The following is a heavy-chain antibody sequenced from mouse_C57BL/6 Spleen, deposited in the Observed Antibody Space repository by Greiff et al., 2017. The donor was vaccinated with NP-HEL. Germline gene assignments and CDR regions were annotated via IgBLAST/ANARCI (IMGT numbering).Heavy chain of an antibody. CDR1: GFTFNTYA. D-gene: IGHD1-1*01. CDR2: LRSKSSNYAT. J-gene: IGHJ3*01. V-gene: IGHV10-3*01. CDR3: VSGHYGSWFAY. Sequence: EVMLVESGGGLVQPKGSLKLSCAASGFTFNTYAMHWVRQAPGKGLEWVARLRSKSSNYATYYADSVKDRFTISRDDSQSMLYLQMNNLKTEDTAMYYCVSGHYGSWFAYWGQGTLVTVSA.